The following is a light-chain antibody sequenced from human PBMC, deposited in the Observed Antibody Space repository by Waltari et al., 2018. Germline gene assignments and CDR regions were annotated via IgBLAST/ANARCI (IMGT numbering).Light chain of an antibody. CDR2: DTS. J-gene: IGKJ4*01. V-gene: IGKV3-11*01. CDR3: QQRRDWPLT. Sequence: CRASQSVTIYLAWYQQKPGQAPRLLIYDTSNRATGIPARFSGSGFGTDFTLTISSLEPEDFAVYYCQQRRDWPLTFGGGTKVEIK. CDR1: QSVTIY.